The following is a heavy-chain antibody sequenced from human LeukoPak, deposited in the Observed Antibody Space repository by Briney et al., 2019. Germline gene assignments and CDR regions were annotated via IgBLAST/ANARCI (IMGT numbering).Heavy chain of an antibody. D-gene: IGHD3-16*01. CDR3: AKTGTYYDYVWGSSHYYGMDV. Sequence: PSETLSLTCAVSGGSISSSNWWSWVRQPPGKGLEWIGEIYHSGSTNYNPSLKSRVTISVDKSKNQFSLKLSSVTAADTAVYYCAKTGTYYDYVWGSSHYYGMDVWGQGTTVTVSS. J-gene: IGHJ6*02. CDR2: IYHSGST. V-gene: IGHV4-4*02. CDR1: GGSISSSNW.